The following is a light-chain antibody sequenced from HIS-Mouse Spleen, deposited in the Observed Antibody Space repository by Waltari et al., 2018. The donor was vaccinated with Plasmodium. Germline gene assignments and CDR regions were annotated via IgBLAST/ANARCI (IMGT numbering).Light chain of an antibody. CDR2: DVS. J-gene: IGLJ3*02. V-gene: IGLV2-14*03. Sequence: QSALTQPASVSGSPGQSITIPCTGTSSDVGGYNYVSWYQQHPCQAPKLMIYDVSNRPSGVSNRFSGSKSGNTASLTISGLQAEDEADYYCSSYTSSSTNWVFGGGTKLTVL. CDR3: SSYTSSSTNWV. CDR1: SSDVGGYNY.